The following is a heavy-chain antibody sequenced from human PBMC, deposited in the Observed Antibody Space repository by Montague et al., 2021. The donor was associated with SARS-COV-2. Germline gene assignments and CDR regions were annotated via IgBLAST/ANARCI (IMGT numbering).Heavy chain of an antibody. V-gene: IGHV3-74*03. Sequence: SLRLSCAASGFTFSRYWMHWVRQVPGKGLLWVSRINIDGSRTTYADSVKGRFTISRDNAKNTLFLQMNGLRADDTVVYYCTRSGDGVYYGMDVWGQGTTVTVSS. D-gene: IGHD2-21*02. CDR2: INIDGSRT. J-gene: IGHJ6*02. CDR1: GFTFSRYW. CDR3: TRSGDGVYYGMDV.